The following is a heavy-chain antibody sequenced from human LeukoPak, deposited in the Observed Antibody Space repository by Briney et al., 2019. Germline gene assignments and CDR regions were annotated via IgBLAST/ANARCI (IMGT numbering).Heavy chain of an antibody. CDR3: ARRYSSSWYGYYFDY. Sequence: PGESLKISCKGSGYSFTSYWIGWVRQMPGKGLGWMGITYPGGSDTRYSPSFQGQVTISADKSISTAYLQWSSLKASDTAMYYCARRYSSSWYGYYFDYWGQGTLVTVSS. J-gene: IGHJ4*02. CDR2: TYPGGSDT. V-gene: IGHV5-51*03. D-gene: IGHD6-13*01. CDR1: GYSFTSYW.